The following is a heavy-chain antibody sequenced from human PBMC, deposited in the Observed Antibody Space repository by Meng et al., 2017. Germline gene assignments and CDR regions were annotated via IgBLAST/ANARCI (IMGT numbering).Heavy chain of an antibody. CDR1: GFSVTTSY. Sequence: EVQVAETGGGLIQPGGSLSLSCTASGFSVTTSYSSWVRQDPGKGLEWVSVIYSGGSTYYADSVKGRFSISRDNSKNTLYLQMNSLRAEDTAVYFCARDSSSGWYHNYWGQGTLVTVSS. D-gene: IGHD6-19*01. CDR2: IYSGGST. J-gene: IGHJ4*02. V-gene: IGHV3-53*02. CDR3: ARDSSSGWYHNY.